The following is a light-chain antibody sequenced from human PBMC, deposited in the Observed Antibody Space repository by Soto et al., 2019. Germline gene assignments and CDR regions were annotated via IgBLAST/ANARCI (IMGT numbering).Light chain of an antibody. Sequence: QSALTQPASVSGSPGQSITIACTGISTDVENYNFVSWYQQHPGKVPKLMIYEDYKRPSGVSHRFSGSKSGNTASLTISGLQAEDEAEYYCCSHAGFSTPYVFATGTKLTVL. CDR2: EDY. V-gene: IGLV2-23*01. J-gene: IGLJ1*01. CDR1: STDVENYNF. CDR3: CSHAGFSTPYV.